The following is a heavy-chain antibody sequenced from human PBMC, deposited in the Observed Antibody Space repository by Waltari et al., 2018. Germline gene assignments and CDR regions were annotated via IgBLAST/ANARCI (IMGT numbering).Heavy chain of an antibody. CDR3: ARDGEFLRLGTTDY. J-gene: IGHJ4*02. CDR1: GFTFSPYS. D-gene: IGHD3-10*01. CDR2: IGTTDSYI. Sequence: EVQLVESGGGLVKPGGSLRLSCAASGFTFSPYSMSWIRQAPGKGLAWVSSIGTTDSYIYYANSVRGRFTISRDNAKNSLFLQMNGLRADDTGVYYCARDGEFLRLGTTDYWGQGTLITVSS. V-gene: IGHV3-21*02.